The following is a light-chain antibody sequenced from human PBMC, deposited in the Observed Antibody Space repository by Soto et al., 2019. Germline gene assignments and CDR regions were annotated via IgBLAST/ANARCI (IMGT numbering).Light chain of an antibody. CDR2: AAS. Sequence: DIQMTQSPSSLSASVGDRVAITCRASQSITTHVNWYQQKPGKAPKLLIYAASILQSGVPSRFSGSGSGTEFTLTISSLQPEDFATYYCLQHNNYPFTFGPGTKVDIK. CDR3: LQHNNYPFT. CDR1: QSITTH. J-gene: IGKJ3*01. V-gene: IGKV1-17*01.